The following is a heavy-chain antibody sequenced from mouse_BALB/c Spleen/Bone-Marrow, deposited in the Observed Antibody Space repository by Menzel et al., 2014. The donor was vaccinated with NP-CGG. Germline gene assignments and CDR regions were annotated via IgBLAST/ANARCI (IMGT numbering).Heavy chain of an antibody. J-gene: IGHJ2*01. V-gene: IGHV7-3*02. CDR2: IRNKANGYTT. Sequence: EVQLVESGGGLVQPGGFLRLSCATSGFTFTDHYMSWVRQPPGKALEWLGFIRNKANGYTTEYSASVKGRFTISRDNSQSNVYLQMNTLRAEDSATYYCARDYLYYFDYWGQGTTLTVSS. CDR3: ARDYLYYFDY. CDR1: GFTFTDHY. D-gene: IGHD2-1*01.